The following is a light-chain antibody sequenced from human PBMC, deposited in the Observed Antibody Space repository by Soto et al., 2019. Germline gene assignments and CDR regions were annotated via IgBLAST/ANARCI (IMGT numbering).Light chain of an antibody. CDR1: QTVASN. J-gene: IGKJ2*01. Sequence: EIVMTQSPATLSVSPGVRATLSCRASQTVASNLAWYQQKPGQAPRLLIHGASTRATGVSARFSGSGSGTEFTLTISSLQSEDFAVYYCQQYHNWPPQYTFGQGTKLQIK. CDR2: GAS. V-gene: IGKV3-15*01. CDR3: QQYHNWPPQYT.